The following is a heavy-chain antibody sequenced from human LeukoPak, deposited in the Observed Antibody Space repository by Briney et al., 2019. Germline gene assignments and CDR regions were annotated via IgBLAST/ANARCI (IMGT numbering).Heavy chain of an antibody. CDR1: GGSISSSSYY. J-gene: IGHJ4*02. CDR2: IYYSGST. CDR3: ASLRPYYDSSGYPSAFDY. D-gene: IGHD3-22*01. V-gene: IGHV4-39*01. Sequence: SETLSLTCTVSGGSISSSSYYWGWIRQPPGKGLEWIGSIYYSGSTYYNPSLKSRVTISVDTSKNQFSLKLSSVTAADTAVYYCASLRPYYDSSGYPSAFDYWGQGTLVTVSS.